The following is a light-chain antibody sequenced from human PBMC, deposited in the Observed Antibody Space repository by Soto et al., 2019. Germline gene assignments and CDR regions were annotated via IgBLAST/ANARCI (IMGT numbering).Light chain of an antibody. CDR3: QQYYTTSGP. CDR2: WAS. Sequence: DIVMTQSPDSLAVSLGERATINCKSSQSVLYSSNNKNYLAWYQQKPGQPPKLLIYWASTRESGVPDRSSGSGSGTDLTLTISSLQAEDVAVYYCQQYYTTSGPFGQGTMVEIK. CDR1: QSVLYSSNNKNY. J-gene: IGKJ1*01. V-gene: IGKV4-1*01.